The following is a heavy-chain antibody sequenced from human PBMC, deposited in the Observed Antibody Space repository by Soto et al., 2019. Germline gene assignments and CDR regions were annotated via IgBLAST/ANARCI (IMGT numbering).Heavy chain of an antibody. CDR1: GYTFTSYG. V-gene: IGHV1-18*01. D-gene: IGHD3-22*01. CDR3: ARRIRAYYDSSGYLDY. Sequence: ASVKVSCKASGYTFTSYGISWVRQAPGQGLEWMGWISAYNGNTNYAQKLQGRVTMTTDTSTSTAYMELRSLRSDDTAVYYCARRIRAYYDSSGYLDYWGQGTLVTVSS. CDR2: ISAYNGNT. J-gene: IGHJ4*02.